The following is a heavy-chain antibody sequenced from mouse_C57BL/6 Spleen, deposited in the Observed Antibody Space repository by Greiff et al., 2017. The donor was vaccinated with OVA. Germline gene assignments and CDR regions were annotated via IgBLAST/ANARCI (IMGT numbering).Heavy chain of an antibody. D-gene: IGHD2-5*01. J-gene: IGHJ2*01. CDR1: GYTFTSYW. CDR2: IDPSDSYT. CDR3: ARSAYYSNYEVDY. Sequence: VQLQQPGAELVKPGASVKLSCKASGYTFTSYWMQWVKQRPGQGLEWIGEIDPSDSYTNYNQKFKGKATLTVDTSSSTAYMQLSSLTSEDAAVYYCARSAYYSNYEVDYWGQGTTLTVSS. V-gene: IGHV1-50*01.